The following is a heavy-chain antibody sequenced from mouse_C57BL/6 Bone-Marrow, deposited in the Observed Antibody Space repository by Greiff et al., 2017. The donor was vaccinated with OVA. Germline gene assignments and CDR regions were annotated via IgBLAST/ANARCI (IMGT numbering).Heavy chain of an antibody. CDR1: GYTFTDYN. Sequence: EVKLMESGPELVKPGASVKIPCKASGYTFTDYNMDWVKQSHGKSLEWIGDINPNNGGTIYNQKFKGKATLTVDKSSSTAYMELRSLTSEDTAVYYCTTGYIDYWGQGTTLTVSS. J-gene: IGHJ2*01. D-gene: IGHD1-1*01. V-gene: IGHV1-18*01. CDR3: TTGYIDY. CDR2: INPNNGGT.